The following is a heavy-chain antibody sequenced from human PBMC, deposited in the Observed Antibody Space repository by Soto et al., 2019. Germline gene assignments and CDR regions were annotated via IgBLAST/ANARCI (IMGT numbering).Heavy chain of an antibody. Sequence: ASGKVCCEASGSTFTSDDINWGRQAAGLGPEWRVSVSATNGDTAVSQKCQCRVSGTSNTYISTVYMKLSSLRAAATALYYCAIGVSYYTSRNYFDDWGQGTPVTVSS. V-gene: IGHV1-8*02. CDR2: VSATNGDT. D-gene: IGHD1-26*01. CDR1: GSTFTSDD. CDR3: AIGVSYYTSRNYFDD. J-gene: IGHJ4*02.